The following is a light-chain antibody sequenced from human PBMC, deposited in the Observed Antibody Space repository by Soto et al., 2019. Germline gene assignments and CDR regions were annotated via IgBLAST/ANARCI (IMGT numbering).Light chain of an antibody. J-gene: IGKJ2*02. CDR3: QHSGT. Sequence: EIVLTQSPGTLFLSPGERATLSCRASQSISSSPLAWYQQKRGQAPRLPSYGASRRATGIPDTFSGSGSGTDFTLTISSLEPEDIARYYCQHSGTFGQGTKVDIK. CDR2: GAS. CDR1: QSISSSP. V-gene: IGKV3-20*01.